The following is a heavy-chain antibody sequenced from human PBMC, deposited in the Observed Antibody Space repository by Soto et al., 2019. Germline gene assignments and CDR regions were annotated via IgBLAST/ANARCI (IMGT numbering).Heavy chain of an antibody. Sequence: QVQLVESGGGVVQPGRSLRLSCAASGFTFSSYAMHWVRQAPGKGLEWVAVISYDGSNKYYADSVKGRFTISRDNSKNTLYLQMNSLRAEDTAVYYCAREGEVSYYYFPHWGQGTLVTVSS. J-gene: IGHJ1*01. CDR3: AREGEVSYYYFPH. CDR2: ISYDGSNK. D-gene: IGHD1-26*01. V-gene: IGHV3-30-3*01. CDR1: GFTFSSYA.